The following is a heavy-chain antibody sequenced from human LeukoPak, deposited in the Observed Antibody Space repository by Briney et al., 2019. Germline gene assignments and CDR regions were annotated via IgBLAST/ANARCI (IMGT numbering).Heavy chain of an antibody. D-gene: IGHD1-14*01. CDR2: IYPLDADT. V-gene: IGHV5-51*01. Sequence: GESLKISCKASGYVFSSYWIGLVRPMPGKGLEWMGTIYPLDADTKYGPSFEGQVTISADKAITTAYLHWSSLRASDTAMYYCARHRRTGENDAYDIQGQGTMVTVS. J-gene: IGHJ3*02. CDR1: GYVFSSYW. CDR3: ARHRRTGENDAYDI.